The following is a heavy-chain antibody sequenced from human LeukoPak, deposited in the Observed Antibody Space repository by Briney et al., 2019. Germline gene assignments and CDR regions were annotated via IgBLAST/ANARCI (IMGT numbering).Heavy chain of an antibody. CDR3: ARDLTMVRGARYRPYNWFDP. V-gene: IGHV1-69*13. Sequence: VASVKVSCKTSGYTFTSYSISWVRQAPGQGLEWMGGIISIFGTTNYAQKFQGRVTISADESTSTAYMELSSLRSEDTAVYYCARDLTMVRGARYRPYNWFDPWGQGTLVTVSP. D-gene: IGHD3-10*01. CDR1: GYTFTSYS. J-gene: IGHJ5*02. CDR2: IISIFGTT.